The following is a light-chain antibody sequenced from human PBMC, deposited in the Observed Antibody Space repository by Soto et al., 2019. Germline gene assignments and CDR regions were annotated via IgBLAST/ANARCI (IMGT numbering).Light chain of an antibody. V-gene: IGKV3-15*01. Sequence: EIVMTQSPATLSVSPGERATLSCRASQSVGSSLAWYQQKPGQAPRLLIYGISTRATGLPGRFSGSGSGTDFTLTISSLEPEDFAVYYCQQRSNWAITFGQGTRLEIK. CDR1: QSVGSS. J-gene: IGKJ5*01. CDR3: QQRSNWAIT. CDR2: GIS.